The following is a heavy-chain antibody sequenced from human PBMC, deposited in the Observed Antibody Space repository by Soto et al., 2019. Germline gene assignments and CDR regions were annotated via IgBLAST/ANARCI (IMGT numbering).Heavy chain of an antibody. J-gene: IGHJ6*02. D-gene: IGHD3-3*01. Sequence: GGSLRLSCAASGFTFSSYWMHWVRQAPGKGLVWVSRINSDGSSTSYADSVKGRFTISRDNAKNTLYLQMSSLRAEDTAVYYCARGKDFWSGYYRSYGMDVWGQGTTVTVSS. V-gene: IGHV3-74*01. CDR2: INSDGSST. CDR3: ARGKDFWSGYYRSYGMDV. CDR1: GFTFSSYW.